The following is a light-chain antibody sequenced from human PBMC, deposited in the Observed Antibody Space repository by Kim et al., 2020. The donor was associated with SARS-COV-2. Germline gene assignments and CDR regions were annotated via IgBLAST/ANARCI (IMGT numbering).Light chain of an antibody. J-gene: IGLJ3*02. Sequence: QSALTQPPSVSGAPRQRVTISCSGSESNIGNKGVNWYQQLPGKSPKLLIYYDDLLPSGVSDRFSGSKSGTSASLDITGLQSEDEGAYYCAAWDASLNVWVFGGGTKVTVL. CDR1: ESNIGNKG. CDR2: YDD. V-gene: IGLV1-36*01. CDR3: AAWDASLNVWV.